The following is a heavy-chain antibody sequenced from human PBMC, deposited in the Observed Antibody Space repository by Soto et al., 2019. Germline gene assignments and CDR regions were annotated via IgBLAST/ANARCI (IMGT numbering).Heavy chain of an antibody. CDR1: GYTFTSYY. D-gene: IGHD5-12*01. J-gene: IGHJ3*02. V-gene: IGHV1-46*01. CDR2: INPSGGST. Sequence: PGASVKVSCKASGYTFTSYYMHWVRQAPGQGLEWMGIINPSGGSTSYAQKFQGRVTMTRDTSTSTVYMELSSLRSEDTAVYYCARDQSGYDSGPLSAFDIWGQGTMVTVSS. CDR3: ARDQSGYDSGPLSAFDI.